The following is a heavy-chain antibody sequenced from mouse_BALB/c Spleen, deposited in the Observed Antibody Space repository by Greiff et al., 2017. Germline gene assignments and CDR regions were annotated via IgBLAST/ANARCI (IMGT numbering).Heavy chain of an antibody. D-gene: IGHD1-1*01. CDR3: ARIYYGSSPWYFDV. V-gene: IGHV1-85*01. J-gene: IGHJ1*01. CDR1: GYTFTSYD. Sequence: QVQLQQSGAELVKPGASVKLSCKASGYTFTSYDINWVRQRPEQGLEWIGWIFPGDGCTKYNEKFKGKATLTTDKFSSTAYMQLSRLTSEDSAVYFCARIYYGSSPWYFDVWGAGTTVTVSS. CDR2: IFPGDGCT.